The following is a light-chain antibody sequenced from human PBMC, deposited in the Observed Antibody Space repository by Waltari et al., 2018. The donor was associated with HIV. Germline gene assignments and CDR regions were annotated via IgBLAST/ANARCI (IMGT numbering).Light chain of an antibody. J-gene: IGKJ4*01. CDR2: KTS. Sequence: DIQMTQSPSTLSASVGDRVTITCRASQNLNNWLAWYQQKPGKAPKLLIYKTSTLKSGVPSRFSGSGSGTEFTLTINSLQPDDLATYHCQHYNGYPITFGGGTKVEIK. V-gene: IGKV1-5*03. CDR1: QNLNNW. CDR3: QHYNGYPIT.